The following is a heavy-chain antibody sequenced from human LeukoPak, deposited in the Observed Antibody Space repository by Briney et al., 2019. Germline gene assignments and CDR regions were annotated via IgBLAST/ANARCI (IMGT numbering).Heavy chain of an antibody. CDR1: GYSISSGYY. Sequence: PSETLSLTCAVSGYSISSGYYWGWIRQPPGKGLEWIGSIYHSGSTYYNPSLKSRVTISVDTSKNQFSLKLSSVTAADTAVYYCAREGIVVVLFDYWGQGTLVTVSS. CDR3: AREGIVVVLFDY. CDR2: IYHSGST. D-gene: IGHD3-22*01. J-gene: IGHJ4*02. V-gene: IGHV4-38-2*02.